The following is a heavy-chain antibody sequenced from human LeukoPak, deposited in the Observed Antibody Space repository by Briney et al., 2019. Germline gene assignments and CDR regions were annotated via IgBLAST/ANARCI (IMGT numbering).Heavy chain of an antibody. CDR2: IYYSGST. J-gene: IGHJ4*02. CDR3: ARDQRPWIPYFDY. D-gene: IGHD1-1*01. Sequence: SETLSLTCTVSGGSISSYYWSWIRQPPGKGLEWIGYIYYSGSTNYNPSLKSRVTISVDTSKNQFSLKLSSVTAADTAVYYCARDQRPWIPYFDYWGQGTLVTVSS. V-gene: IGHV4-59*01. CDR1: GGSISSYY.